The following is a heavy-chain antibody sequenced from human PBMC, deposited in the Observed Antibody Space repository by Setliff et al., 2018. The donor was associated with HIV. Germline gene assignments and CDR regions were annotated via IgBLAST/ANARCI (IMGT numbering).Heavy chain of an antibody. CDR2: INPSSGGT. D-gene: IGHD3-3*01. CDR3: VRDRGDATIFSWGHYFDY. CDR1: GYTFTNYY. J-gene: IGHJ4*02. V-gene: IGHV1-46*01. Sequence: ASVKVSCKASGYTFTNYYMHWVRQAPGQGLEWMGVINPSSGGTHYAQKFQGRVTMARDTSTTTVYMDLSSLTSEGTAVYFCVRDRGDATIFSWGHYFDYWGPGTLVTVSS.